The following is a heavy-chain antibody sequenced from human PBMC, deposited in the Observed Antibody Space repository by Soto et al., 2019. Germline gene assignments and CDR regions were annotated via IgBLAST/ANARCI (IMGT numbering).Heavy chain of an antibody. CDR1: GFAFRSYS. CDR2: LYYDAGNK. Sequence: LRLSCEASGFAFRSYSMHWVRQAPGKGLEWVAILYYDAGNKFYAESVRGRFSISRDTSNNILFLEMKNLRVEDTAVYYCARDRGYCTHGVCYTLDYWGQGTLVTVSS. J-gene: IGHJ4*02. CDR3: ARDRGYCTHGVCYTLDY. V-gene: IGHV3-33*01. D-gene: IGHD2-8*01.